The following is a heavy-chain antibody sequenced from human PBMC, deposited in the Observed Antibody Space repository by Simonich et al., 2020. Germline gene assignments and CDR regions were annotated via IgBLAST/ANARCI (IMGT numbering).Heavy chain of an antibody. J-gene: IGHJ4*02. V-gene: IGHV3-20*01. Sequence: EVQLVESGGVVVRPGGSLRLSCAASGFNFDGYGMSGVRQATGRGLGEVSGINCNGGSTGYADSGKGRFTISRDNAKTSLYLQMNSLRAEDTALYHCARGRNDFDYWGQGTLVTVSS. D-gene: IGHD1-1*01. CDR2: INCNGGST. CDR1: GFNFDGYG. CDR3: ARGRNDFDY.